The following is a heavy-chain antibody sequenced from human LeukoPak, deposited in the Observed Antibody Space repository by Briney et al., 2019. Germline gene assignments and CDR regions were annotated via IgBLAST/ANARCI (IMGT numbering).Heavy chain of an antibody. CDR2: IYYSGST. CDR1: GDSLSSSSYY. J-gene: IGHJ4*02. Sequence: SETLSLTCTVSGDSLSSSSYYWGWIRQPPGKGLEWIGSIYYSGSTYYNPSLRSRVTISVDTSKNQFSLKLSSVTAADTAVYYCARDVTNWGQGTLVTVSS. CDR3: ARDVTN. D-gene: IGHD3-10*01. V-gene: IGHV4-39*07.